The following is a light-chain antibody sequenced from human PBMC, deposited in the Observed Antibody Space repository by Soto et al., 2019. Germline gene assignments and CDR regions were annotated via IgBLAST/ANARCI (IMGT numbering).Light chain of an antibody. CDR2: LNNDGSH. V-gene: IGLV4-69*01. CDR3: QTWGTGIQV. CDR1: SGHSSYA. J-gene: IGLJ2*01. Sequence: QSVLTQSPSASASLGASVKLTCTLSSGHSSYAVAWHRKQPEKGPRYLMDLNNDGSHTKGDGIPDRFSGSSSGAERYLIISSLQSEDEADYYCQTWGTGIQVFGGGTKLTVL.